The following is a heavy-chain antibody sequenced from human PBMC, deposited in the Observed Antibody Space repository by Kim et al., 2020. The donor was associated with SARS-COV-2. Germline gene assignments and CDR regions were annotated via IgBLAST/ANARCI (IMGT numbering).Heavy chain of an antibody. CDR2: TRNKANSYTT. J-gene: IGHJ4*02. D-gene: IGHD2-15*01. V-gene: IGHV3-72*01. CDR3: VGLGYCSGGSCYDGDY. Sequence: GGSLRLSCAASGFTFSDHYMDWVRQAPGKGLEWVGRTRNKANSYTTEYAASVKGRFTISRDDSKNSLYLQMNSLKTEDTAVYYCVGLGYCSGGSCYDGDYWGQGTLVTVSS. CDR1: GFTFSDHY.